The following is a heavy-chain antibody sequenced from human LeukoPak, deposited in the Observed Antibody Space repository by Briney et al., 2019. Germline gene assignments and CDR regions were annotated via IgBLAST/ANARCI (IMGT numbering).Heavy chain of an antibody. D-gene: IGHD3-22*01. V-gene: IGHV3-53*01. CDR3: ASGLNYYDSSGYYYFHPYFDY. J-gene: IGHJ4*02. CDR1: GFTVSSNY. CDR2: IYSDGST. Sequence: PGGSLRLSCAASGFTVSSNYMSWVRQAPGKGLEWVSVIYSDGSTYYADSVKGRFTISRDNSKNTLYLQMNSLRGEDTAVYYCASGLNYYDSSGYYYFHPYFDYWGQGTLVTVSS.